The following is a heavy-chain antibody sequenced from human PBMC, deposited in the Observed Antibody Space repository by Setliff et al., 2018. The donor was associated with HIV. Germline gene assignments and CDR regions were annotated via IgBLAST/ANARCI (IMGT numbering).Heavy chain of an antibody. V-gene: IGHV1-69*13. CDR1: GGTFSSYA. J-gene: IGHJ4*02. CDR2: IIPIFGTA. Sequence: ASVKVSCKASGGTFSSYAISWVRQAPGQGLEWMGGIIPIFGTANYAQKFQGRVTITADESTSTAYMELSSLRSEDAAVYYCAISIVGATPYFDYWGQGTLVTVSS. D-gene: IGHD1-26*01. CDR3: AISIVGATPYFDY.